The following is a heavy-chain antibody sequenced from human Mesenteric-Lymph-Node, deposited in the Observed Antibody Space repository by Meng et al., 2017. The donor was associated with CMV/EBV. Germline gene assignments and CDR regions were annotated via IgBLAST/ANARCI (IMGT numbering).Heavy chain of an antibody. CDR1: GFTFSNAW. Sequence: SGFTFSNAWMSWVRQAPGKGLEWVGRIKSKTDGGTTDYAAPVKGRFTISRDDSKNTLYLQMNSLKTEDTAVYYCTTDLTVTTGLDYWGQGTLVTVSS. CDR3: TTDLTVTTGLDY. D-gene: IGHD4-17*01. V-gene: IGHV3-15*01. CDR2: IKSKTDGGTT. J-gene: IGHJ4*02.